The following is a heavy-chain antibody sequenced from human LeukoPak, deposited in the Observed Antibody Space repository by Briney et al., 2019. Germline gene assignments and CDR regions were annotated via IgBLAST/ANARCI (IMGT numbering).Heavy chain of an antibody. V-gene: IGHV3-33*01. D-gene: IGHD2-15*01. CDR1: GFTFSSYG. CDR2: IWHDGSNK. CDR3: ARDRSSGAFDY. J-gene: IGHJ4*02. Sequence: GRSLRLSCAASGFTFSSYGMHCVRQAPGRGLEWVAIIWHDGSNKYYADSVKGRFAISRDNSKNTLDLQMNSLRAEDTAVYYCARDRSSGAFDYWGQGTLVTVSS.